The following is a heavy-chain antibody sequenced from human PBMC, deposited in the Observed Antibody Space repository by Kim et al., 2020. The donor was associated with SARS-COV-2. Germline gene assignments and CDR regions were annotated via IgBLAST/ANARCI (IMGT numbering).Heavy chain of an antibody. J-gene: IGHJ4*02. Sequence: SETLSLTCTVSGGSISSSSYYWGWIRQPPGKGLEWIGSIYYSGSTYYNPSLKSRVTISVDTSKNQFSLKLSSVTAADTAVYYCARRPRYGDYVGCMDYWGQGTLVTVSS. D-gene: IGHD4-17*01. CDR1: GGSISSSSYY. CDR2: IYYSGST. V-gene: IGHV4-39*01. CDR3: ARRPRYGDYVGCMDY.